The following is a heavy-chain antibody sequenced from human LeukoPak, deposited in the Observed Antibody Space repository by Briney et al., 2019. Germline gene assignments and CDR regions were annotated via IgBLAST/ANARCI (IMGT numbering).Heavy chain of an antibody. CDR1: GFTFSSYS. D-gene: IGHD3-22*01. J-gene: IGHJ4*02. V-gene: IGHV3-48*01. Sequence: GGSLRLSCAASGFTFSSYSMNWVRQAPGKELEWVSYISSSSSTIYYADSVKGRFTISRDNSKNTLFLQMNSLRAEDTAVYYCAKEKYYYDSSGYYPLDNWGQGTLVTVSS. CDR3: AKEKYYYDSSGYYPLDN. CDR2: ISSSSSTI.